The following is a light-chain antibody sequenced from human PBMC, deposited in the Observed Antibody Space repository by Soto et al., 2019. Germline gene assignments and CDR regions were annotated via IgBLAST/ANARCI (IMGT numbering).Light chain of an antibody. J-gene: IGLJ1*01. CDR2: EGS. CDR1: SSDVGSYNL. Sequence: LTQPASVSGSPGQSITISCTGTSSDVGSYNLVSWYQQHPGKAPKVMIYEGSKRPSGVSNRFSGSKSGNTASLTISGLQAEDEADYYCFSYAGSITYVFGTGTKVPS. CDR3: FSYAGSITYV. V-gene: IGLV2-23*01.